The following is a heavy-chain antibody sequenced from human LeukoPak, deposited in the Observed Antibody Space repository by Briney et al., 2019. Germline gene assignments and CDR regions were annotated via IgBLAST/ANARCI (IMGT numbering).Heavy chain of an antibody. V-gene: IGHV1-69*04. D-gene: IGHD2-2*01. CDR2: IVPILGIA. CDR1: GGTFSSYA. CDR3: ARDCVGYCSSTDY. Sequence: ASVKVSCKASGGTFSSYAISWVRQAPGQGLEWMGRIVPILGIANYAQKFQGRVTITADKSTSTAYMELSSLRSEDTAVYYCARDCVGYCSSTDYWGQGTLVTVSS. J-gene: IGHJ4*02.